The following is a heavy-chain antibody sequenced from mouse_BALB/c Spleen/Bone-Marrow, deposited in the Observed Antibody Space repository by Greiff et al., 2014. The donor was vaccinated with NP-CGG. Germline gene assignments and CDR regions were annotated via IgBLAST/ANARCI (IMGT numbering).Heavy chain of an antibody. D-gene: IGHD2-3*01. CDR3: ARWDGYWYFDV. J-gene: IGHJ1*01. V-gene: IGHV1-9*01. CDR2: ILPGSGST. Sequence: SGAELMKPGASVKISCKATGYTFSSYWIEWVRQRPGHGLEWIGEILPGSGSTNYNEKFKGKATFTADTSSNTAYMQLSSLTSEDSAVYYCARWDGYWYFDVWGAGTTVTVSS. CDR1: GYTFSSYW.